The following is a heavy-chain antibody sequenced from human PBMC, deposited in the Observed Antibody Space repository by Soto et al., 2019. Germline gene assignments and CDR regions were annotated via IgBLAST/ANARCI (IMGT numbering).Heavy chain of an antibody. CDR2: INSDGSST. D-gene: IGHD3-10*01. CDR1: GFTFSSYW. CDR3: TRVRGGPPYGMDV. Sequence: EVQLVESGGGLVQPGGSLRLSCAASGFTFSSYWMYWVRLAPGKGLLWVSRINSDGSSTNYADSVKGRFTISRDNAENTLYLQMNSLRAEDTAVYYCTRVRGGPPYGMDVWGQGTTVTVSS. V-gene: IGHV3-74*01. J-gene: IGHJ6*02.